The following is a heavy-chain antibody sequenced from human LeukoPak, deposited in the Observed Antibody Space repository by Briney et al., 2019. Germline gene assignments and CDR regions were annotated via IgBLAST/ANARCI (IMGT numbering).Heavy chain of an antibody. D-gene: IGHD6-13*01. Sequence: PGGSLRLSCAASGFTFSNYGMHWFRQAPGKGLEWVALISYDGSNKYFADSVKGRFTISRDNSKNTLYLQMHSLRAEDTAVYYCAKDNVAAAGRYFDYWGQGTLVTVSS. V-gene: IGHV3-30*18. CDR3: AKDNVAAAGRYFDY. CDR2: ISYDGSNK. CDR1: GFTFSNYG. J-gene: IGHJ4*02.